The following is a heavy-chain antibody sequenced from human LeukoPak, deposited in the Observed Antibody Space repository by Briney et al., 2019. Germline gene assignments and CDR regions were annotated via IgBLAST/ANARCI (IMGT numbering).Heavy chain of an antibody. V-gene: IGHV4-34*01. J-gene: IGHJ5*02. D-gene: IGHD2-2*02. CDR3: ARASSLDETTRYNPSWFGP. CDR2: INHSGST. Sequence: SETLSLTCAVHGGSLSGFYWGWIRQPPGKGLEWIGEINHSGSTNYNPSLKSRVTISVDTSKNQISLELTSVTAADTAVYYCARASSLDETTRYNPSWFGPWGQGTLVTVSS. CDR1: GGSLSGFY.